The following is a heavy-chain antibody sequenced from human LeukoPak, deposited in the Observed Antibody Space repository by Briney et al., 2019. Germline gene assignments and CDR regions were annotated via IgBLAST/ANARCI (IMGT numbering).Heavy chain of an antibody. CDR3: ARSASRITMVRGYGMDV. D-gene: IGHD3-10*01. J-gene: IGHJ6*02. CDR1: GFAFRSNY. Sequence: GGSLRLSCAASGFAFRSNYMSWVRQAPGKGLEWVSVIYSGGSTYYTDSVTGRFTISRDNSKNTLYLQMNSLRAEDTAVYYCARSASRITMVRGYGMDVWGQGTTVTVSS. V-gene: IGHV3-53*01. CDR2: IYSGGST.